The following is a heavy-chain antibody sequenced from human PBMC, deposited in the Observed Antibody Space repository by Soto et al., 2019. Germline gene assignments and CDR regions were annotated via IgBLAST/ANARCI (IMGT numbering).Heavy chain of an antibody. CDR2: ISGSGGST. J-gene: IGHJ6*02. CDR1: GFTFSSYA. CDR3: AKDLEDIVVVARDGIDV. Sequence: GGSLRLSCAASGFTFSSYAMSWVRQAPGKGLEWVSAISGSGGSTYYADSVKGRFTISRDNSKNTLYLQMNSLRAEDTAVYYCAKDLEDIVVVARDGIDVCGQGTRVTVS. D-gene: IGHD2-15*01. V-gene: IGHV3-23*01.